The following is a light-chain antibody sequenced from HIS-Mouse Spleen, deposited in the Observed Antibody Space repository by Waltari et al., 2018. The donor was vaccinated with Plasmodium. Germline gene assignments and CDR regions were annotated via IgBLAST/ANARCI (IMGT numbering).Light chain of an antibody. CDR2: AAS. CDR1: QAIRSY. Sequence: AIWMTQSPSLLSASTGDRVIISCRMSQAIRSYLAWYQQKPGKAPELLIYAASTLQSGVPSRFSGSGSGTDFTLTISCLQSEDFATYYCQQYYSFPYTFGQGTKLEIK. V-gene: IGKV1D-8*02. CDR3: QQYYSFPYT. J-gene: IGKJ2*01.